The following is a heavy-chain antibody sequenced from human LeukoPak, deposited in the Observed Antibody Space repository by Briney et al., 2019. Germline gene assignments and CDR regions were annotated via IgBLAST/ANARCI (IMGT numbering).Heavy chain of an antibody. Sequence: ASVKVSCKASGYTFTGYYMHWVRQAPGQGLEWMGWINPNGGGTNYALKFQGRVTMTRDTSISTAYMELSRLRSDDTAVYYCAREEVEYYYDSSGYLIDYWGQGTLVTVSS. D-gene: IGHD3-22*01. CDR2: INPNGGGT. J-gene: IGHJ4*02. CDR3: AREEVEYYYDSSGYLIDY. V-gene: IGHV1-2*02. CDR1: GYTFTGYY.